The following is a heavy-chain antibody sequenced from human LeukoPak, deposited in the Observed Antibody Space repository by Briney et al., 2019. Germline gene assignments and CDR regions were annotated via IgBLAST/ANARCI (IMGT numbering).Heavy chain of an antibody. J-gene: IGHJ6*03. V-gene: IGHV1-69*05. D-gene: IGHD2-2*01. Sequence: GASVKVSCKASGGTFSSYAISWVRQAPGQGLERMGGIIPIFGTANYAQKFQGRVTITTDESTSTAYMELSSLRSEDTAVYYCARAAAIDQPTLMDVWGKGTTVTVSS. CDR3: ARAAAIDQPTLMDV. CDR2: IIPIFGTA. CDR1: GGTFSSYA.